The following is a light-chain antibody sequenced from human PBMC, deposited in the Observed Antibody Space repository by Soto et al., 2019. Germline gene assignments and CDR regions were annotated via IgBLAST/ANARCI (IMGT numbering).Light chain of an antibody. V-gene: IGLV2-23*02. Sequence: QSFLTQPASVSGSPGQSITISCTGTSSDVGNYVLVSWYQQHPGTAPKLMIFEVTKRPSGVSDRFSGSKSGNSASLTISGLQADDEADYYCSSYAGGSFYVFGTGTKVTVL. CDR2: EVT. CDR3: SSYAGGSFYV. CDR1: SSDVGNYVL. J-gene: IGLJ1*01.